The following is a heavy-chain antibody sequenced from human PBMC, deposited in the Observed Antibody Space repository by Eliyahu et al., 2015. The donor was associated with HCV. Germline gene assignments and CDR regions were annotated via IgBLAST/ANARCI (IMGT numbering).Heavy chain of an antibody. V-gene: IGHV3-9*01. J-gene: IGHJ6*02. CDR1: GFTFNXYA. Sequence: EVQLMESGGGLVQPGGSLRLSCAASGFTFNXYAXXWVRQVPGKGLGWVSGINWNGGNIGYADSVEGRFTISRDNAKNSLYLQMNSLRIEDTAFYYCAKDMVPYCSRGICYTKEYSYGMDAWGQGTTVAVSS. CDR3: AKDMVPYCSRGICYTKEYSYGMDA. D-gene: IGHD2-2*01. CDR2: INWNGGNI.